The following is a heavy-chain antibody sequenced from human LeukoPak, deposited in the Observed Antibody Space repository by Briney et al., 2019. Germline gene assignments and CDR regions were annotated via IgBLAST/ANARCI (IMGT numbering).Heavy chain of an antibody. D-gene: IGHD3-22*01. CDR1: GGSISSYY. CDR3: ARDREVVVPGYFDY. J-gene: IGHJ4*02. Sequence: SETLSLTCTVSGGSISSYYWSWIRQPPGKGLEWIGNIYYSGSTNYNPSLKSRVTISVDRSKNQFSLKLSSVTAADTAMYYCARDREVVVPGYFDYWGQGTLVTVSS. CDR2: IYYSGST. V-gene: IGHV4-59*12.